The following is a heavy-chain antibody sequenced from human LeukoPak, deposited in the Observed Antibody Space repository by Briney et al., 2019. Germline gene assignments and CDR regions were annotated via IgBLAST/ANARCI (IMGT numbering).Heavy chain of an antibody. J-gene: IGHJ3*02. CDR3: ARDLVADSSGWRAFDI. D-gene: IGHD6-19*01. V-gene: IGHV1-46*01. CDR2: INPSGGST. Sequence: ASVKVSCKASGYTSTSYYMHWVRQAPGQGLEWMGIINPSGGSTSYAQKFQGRVTMTRDTSTSTVYMELSSLRSEDTAVYYCARDLVADSSGWRAFDIWGQGTMVTVSS. CDR1: GYTSTSYY.